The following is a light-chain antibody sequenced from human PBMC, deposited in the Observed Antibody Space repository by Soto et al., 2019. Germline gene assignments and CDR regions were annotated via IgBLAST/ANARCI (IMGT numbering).Light chain of an antibody. CDR1: SGHSNYA. J-gene: IGLJ3*02. Sequence: QSVLTQSPSASASLGASVKLTCTLSSGHSNYAIAWHQQQPEKGPRYLMKINTDGSHIKGGGIPERFSGSSSAAERYLIISILQYEDEAEYYCPTGGTGINWVFGGGTKLTVL. CDR3: PTGGTGINWV. CDR2: INTDGSH. V-gene: IGLV4-69*01.